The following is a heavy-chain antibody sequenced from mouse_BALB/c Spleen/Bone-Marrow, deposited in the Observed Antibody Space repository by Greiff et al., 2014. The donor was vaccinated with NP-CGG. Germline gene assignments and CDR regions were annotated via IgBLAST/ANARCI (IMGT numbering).Heavy chain of an antibody. CDR1: GYTFTSYV. Sequence: VQLQQPGPELVKPGASVKMSCKASGYTFTSYVMHWVKQTPGLGLEWIGYINPYNDDTEYNEKFKGKATLTSDKSSSTAYMELSSLTSEDSAVFYCARSRYGYDWYFDVWGAGTTVTVSS. D-gene: IGHD2-2*01. CDR3: ARSRYGYDWYFDV. J-gene: IGHJ1*01. V-gene: IGHV1-14*01. CDR2: INPYNDDT.